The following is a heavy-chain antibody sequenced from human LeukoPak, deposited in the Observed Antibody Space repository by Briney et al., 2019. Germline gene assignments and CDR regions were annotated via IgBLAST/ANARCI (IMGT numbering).Heavy chain of an antibody. V-gene: IGHV4-38-2*02. CDR3: ARQYNWAMIDY. CDR2: IYTTGAGST. D-gene: IGHD1-20*01. Sequence: SETLSLTCSVSGFSITSGYFWGWIRQSPGKGLEWIGNIYTTGAGSTYYNPSLKSRVTISVDTSKNQFSLKLSSVTAADTAVYYCARQYNWAMIDYWGQGTLVTVSS. J-gene: IGHJ4*02. CDR1: GFSITSGYF.